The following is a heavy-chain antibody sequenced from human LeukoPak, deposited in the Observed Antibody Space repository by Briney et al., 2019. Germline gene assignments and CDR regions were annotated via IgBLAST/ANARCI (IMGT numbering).Heavy chain of an antibody. D-gene: IGHD1-26*01. CDR3: ARGGASSRYFGY. Sequence: SETLSLTCIVSGGSISGHFWSWIRQPPGKGLEWIGFVSYSGDTNYSPSFNGRVTISLDTSKSQFSLNLNSVTAADTAVYFCARGGASSRYFGYWGQGTLVTVSS. V-gene: IGHV4-59*11. J-gene: IGHJ4*02. CDR2: VSYSGDT. CDR1: GGSISGHF.